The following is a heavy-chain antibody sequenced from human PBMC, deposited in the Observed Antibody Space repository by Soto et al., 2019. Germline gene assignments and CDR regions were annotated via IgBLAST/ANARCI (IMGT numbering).Heavy chain of an antibody. CDR3: ARDYCSGTTCYEFDY. Sequence: SETLSLTCTVSGASISSYYWSWIRQPPGKGLEWIGSIYYSGSTNYNPSLQSRVIISADKSINTAYLQWSSLKASDTAMYYCARDYCSGTTCYEFDYWGQGTQVTVSS. J-gene: IGHJ4*02. D-gene: IGHD2-2*01. V-gene: IGHV4-59*12. CDR2: IYYSGST. CDR1: GASISSYY.